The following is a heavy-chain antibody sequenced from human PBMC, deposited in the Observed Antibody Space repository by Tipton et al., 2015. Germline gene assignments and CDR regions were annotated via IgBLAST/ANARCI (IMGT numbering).Heavy chain of an antibody. CDR1: GFIFSNYS. CDR3: ATEIGVSARSFDF. CDR2: IGSDGDST. J-gene: IGHJ4*02. Sequence: SLRLSCTASGFIFSNYSMHWVRQAPGKGLEYLSFIGSDGDSTYYADSVKGRFTISRDNSKNTLYLQMSSLTTEDTAVYYCATEIGVSARSFDFWGQGTLVTVSS. V-gene: IGHV3-64D*08. D-gene: IGHD6-6*01.